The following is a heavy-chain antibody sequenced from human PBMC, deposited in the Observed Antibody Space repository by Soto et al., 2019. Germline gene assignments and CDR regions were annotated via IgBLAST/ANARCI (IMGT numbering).Heavy chain of an antibody. V-gene: IGHV1-3*01. CDR1: GYTFTSYA. Sequence: ASVKVSCKASGYTFTSYAMHWVRQAPGQRLEWMGWINAGNGNTKYSQKFQGRVTITRDTPASTAYMELSSLRSEDTAVYYCARRIQIVPDAIAYWGQGTLVTVYS. CDR2: INAGNGNT. J-gene: IGHJ4*02. CDR3: ARRIQIVPDAIAY. D-gene: IGHD2-2*02.